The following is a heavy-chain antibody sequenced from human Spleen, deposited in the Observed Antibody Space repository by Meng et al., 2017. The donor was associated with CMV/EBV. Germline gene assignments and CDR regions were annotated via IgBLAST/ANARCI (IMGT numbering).Heavy chain of an antibody. CDR3: AKGLKVRNKTGYYFDY. CDR2: IWFDGNIK. J-gene: IGHJ4*02. D-gene: IGHD3-9*01. V-gene: IGHV3-33*06. CDR1: GCDFSSYG. Sequence: SGCDFSSYGRNWVRQAPGKGLEWVAVIWFDGNIKDYADSVKGRFTISRDNPNKILYLQMNSLRVEDTAVYYCAKGLKVRNKTGYYFDYWGQGALVTVSS.